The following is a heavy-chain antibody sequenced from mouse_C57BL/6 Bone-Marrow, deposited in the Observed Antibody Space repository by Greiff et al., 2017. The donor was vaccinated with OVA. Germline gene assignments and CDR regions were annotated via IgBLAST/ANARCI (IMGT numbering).Heavy chain of an antibody. Sequence: VMLVESGPGLVAPSQSLSLTCTVSGFSLTSYAISWVRQPPGKGLEWLGVIWTGGGTNYNTELISRLSISKDNSKSQVDLKMNSLQTDDTARYYCARNHYGSNFQYDCDYWGQGTTLTVSS. CDR3: ARNHYGSNFQYDCDY. V-gene: IGHV2-9-1*01. CDR2: IWTGGGT. J-gene: IGHJ2*01. CDR1: GFSLTSYA. D-gene: IGHD1-1*01.